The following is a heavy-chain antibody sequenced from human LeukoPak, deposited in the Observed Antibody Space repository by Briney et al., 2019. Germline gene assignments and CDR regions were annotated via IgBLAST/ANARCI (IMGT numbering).Heavy chain of an antibody. CDR3: ARNEATIRLSYYYYYCMDV. CDR2: IKEDGTEK. CDR1: GFTFSRSW. D-gene: IGHD5-24*01. J-gene: IGHJ6*03. Sequence: GGSLRLSCAASGFTFSRSWMSWVRQAPGKGLEWVANIKEDGTEKYYVDSVKGRFTISRDNAKNSLYLQMNSLRAEDTAVYYCARNEATIRLSYYYYYCMDVWGKGTTVTVSS. V-gene: IGHV3-7*01.